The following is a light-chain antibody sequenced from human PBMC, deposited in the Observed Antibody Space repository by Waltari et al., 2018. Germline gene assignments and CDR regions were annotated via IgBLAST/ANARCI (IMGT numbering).Light chain of an antibody. V-gene: IGKV4-1*01. Sequence: DIVMTKSPDSLAVSLGERATINCKSSQSVLYSSNNKNYLAWYQQKPGQPPKLLIYWASTRESGVPDRFSGSGSGTDFTLTISSLQAEDVAVYYCQQYYSTPPTFGQGTTLEIK. CDR3: QQYYSTPPT. CDR1: QSVLYSSNNKNY. CDR2: WAS. J-gene: IGKJ2*01.